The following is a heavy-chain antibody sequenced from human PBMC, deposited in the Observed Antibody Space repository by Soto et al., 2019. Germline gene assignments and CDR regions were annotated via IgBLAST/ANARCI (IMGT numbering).Heavy chain of an antibody. CDR2: IYWNDEK. D-gene: IGHD6-13*01. J-gene: IGHJ4*02. CDR1: TGGEG. V-gene: IGHV2-5*01. Sequence: TGGEGVGWIRQPPGKALEWLALIYWNDEKRYSPSLKSRLTITKDTSRNQVVLTLTNMEPVDTATYYCAPRRRSLANFAYWGQGTLVTVSS. CDR3: APRRRSLANFAY.